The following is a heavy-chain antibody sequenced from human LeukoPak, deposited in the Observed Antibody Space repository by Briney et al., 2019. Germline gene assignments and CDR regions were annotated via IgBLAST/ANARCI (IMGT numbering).Heavy chain of an antibody. Sequence: SSVKVSCKASGGTFSSYAISWVRQAPGQGLEWMGGIIPIFGTANYAQKFQGRVTITADESTSTAYMELSSLRSEDTAVYYCASVGIAAAKGYFDYWGQGTLVTVSS. CDR3: ASVGIAAAKGYFDY. J-gene: IGHJ4*02. CDR2: IIPIFGTA. D-gene: IGHD6-13*01. CDR1: GGTFSSYA. V-gene: IGHV1-69*01.